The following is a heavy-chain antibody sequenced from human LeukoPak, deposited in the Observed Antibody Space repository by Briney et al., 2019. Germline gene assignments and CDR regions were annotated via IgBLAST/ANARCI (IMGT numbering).Heavy chain of an antibody. CDR1: GFRFTTYW. Sequence: GGSLRLSCAASGFRFTTYWLAWVRQPPGKGLEWVANIKQDGTEKYYVDSVKGRFTISRDNAKNSLYLQMNSLRAEDTAVYYCARDSIVVVPAAIGPNYYYYYYYMDVWGKGTTVTVSS. J-gene: IGHJ6*03. V-gene: IGHV3-7*01. CDR3: ARDSIVVVPAAIGPNYYYYYYYMDV. D-gene: IGHD2-2*01. CDR2: IKQDGTEK.